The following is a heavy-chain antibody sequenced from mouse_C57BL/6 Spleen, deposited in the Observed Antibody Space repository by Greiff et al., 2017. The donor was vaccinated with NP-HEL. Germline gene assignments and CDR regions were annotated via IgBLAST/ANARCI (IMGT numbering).Heavy chain of an antibody. D-gene: IGHD1-1*01. J-gene: IGHJ1*01. V-gene: IGHV7-3*02. CDR2: IRNKANGYTT. Sequence: DVKLVESGGGLVQPGGSLRLSCATSGFTFTDYYMSWVRQPPGKALEWLGFIRNKANGYTTEYSASVKGRFTISRDNSQSILYLQMNTLRAEDSATYYCARDKNYGSSWYFDVWGAGTTVTVSS. CDR3: ARDKNYGSSWYFDV. CDR1: GFTFTDYY.